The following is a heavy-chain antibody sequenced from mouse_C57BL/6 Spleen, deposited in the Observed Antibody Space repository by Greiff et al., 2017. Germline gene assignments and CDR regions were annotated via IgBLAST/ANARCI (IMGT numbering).Heavy chain of an antibody. D-gene: IGHD1-1*01. V-gene: IGHV1-15*01. J-gene: IGHJ2*01. CDR2: IDPETGGT. CDR1: GYTFTDYE. CDR3: TGTVGSSEGYYFDY. Sequence: QVQLKESGAELVRPGASVTLSCKASGYTFTDYEMHWVKQTPVHGLEWIGAIDPETGGTAYNQKFKGKAILTADKSSSTAYMELRSLTSEDSAVYYCTGTVGSSEGYYFDYWGQGTTLTVSS.